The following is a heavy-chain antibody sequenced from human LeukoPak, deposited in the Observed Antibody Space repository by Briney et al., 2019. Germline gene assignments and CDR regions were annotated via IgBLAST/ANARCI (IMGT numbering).Heavy chain of an antibody. J-gene: IGHJ6*02. Sequence: GGSLRLSCAASRFTFSSFAMTWVRQAPGKGLEWVSGIGDSGDSTSYADSVKGRFTIFRDNSKNTLYLQMNSLRAEDTAVYYCAKAMDLSLKYYYYGMGVWGQGTTVTVSS. CDR1: RFTFSSFA. V-gene: IGHV3-23*01. D-gene: IGHD3-16*02. CDR3: AKAMDLSLKYYYYGMGV. CDR2: IGDSGDST.